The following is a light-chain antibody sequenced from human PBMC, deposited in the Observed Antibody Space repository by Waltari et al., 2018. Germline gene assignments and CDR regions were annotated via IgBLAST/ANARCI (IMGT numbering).Light chain of an antibody. CDR2: EVS. J-gene: IGLJ2*01. CDR3: SSYTTTSTLL. CDR1: SSDIGGYTY. Sequence: QSALTQPASVSGSPGQSITISCTGSSSDIGGYTYVSWYQHHPGKAPKPIIYEVSSRPSGISPCFSGSKSGNTASLTISGLQLEDEAHYYCSSYTTTSTLLFGGGTKVTVL. V-gene: IGLV2-14*01.